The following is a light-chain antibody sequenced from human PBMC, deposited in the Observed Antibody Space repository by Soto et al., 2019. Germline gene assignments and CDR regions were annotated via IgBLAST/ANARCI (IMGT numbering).Light chain of an antibody. J-gene: IGLJ1*01. CDR3: SSYTTSGTYV. V-gene: IGLV2-18*02. CDR2: DGS. CDR1: SSDVGSYNG. Sequence: QSVLTQPPSVSGSPGQSVAISCTGTSSDVGSYNGVSWYQQPPGTAPKLMIYDGSNRPSGVPDRFSGSKSGTSASLTISGLQAEDEADYYCSSYTTSGTYVFGTGTKLPVL.